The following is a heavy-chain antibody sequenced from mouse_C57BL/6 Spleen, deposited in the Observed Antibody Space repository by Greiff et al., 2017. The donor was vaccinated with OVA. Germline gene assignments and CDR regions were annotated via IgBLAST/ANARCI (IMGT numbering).Heavy chain of an antibody. V-gene: IGHV5-4*01. CDR2: ISDGGSYT. J-gene: IGHJ3*01. CDR3: ARAALYYGSSPWFAY. D-gene: IGHD1-1*01. Sequence: EVQLVESGGGLVKPGGSLKLSCAASGFTFSSYAMSWVRQTPEKRLEWVATISDGGSYTYYPDNVKGRFTISRDNAKNNLYLQMSHLTSEDTAMYYGARAALYYGSSPWFAYWGQGTLVTVSA. CDR1: GFTFSSYA.